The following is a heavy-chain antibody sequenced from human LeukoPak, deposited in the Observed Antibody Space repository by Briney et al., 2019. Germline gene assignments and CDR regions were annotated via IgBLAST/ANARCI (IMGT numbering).Heavy chain of an antibody. Sequence: GASVKVSCKASGYTFTGYYMHWVRQAPGQGLEWMGWSNPNSGGTNYAQKFQGWVTMTRDTSISTAYMEMSRLRSDDTAVYYCARGEYCSSTSYYDYWGQGTLVTVSS. V-gene: IGHV1-2*04. CDR3: ARGEYCSSTSYYDY. CDR2: SNPNSGGT. CDR1: GYTFTGYY. J-gene: IGHJ4*02. D-gene: IGHD2-2*01.